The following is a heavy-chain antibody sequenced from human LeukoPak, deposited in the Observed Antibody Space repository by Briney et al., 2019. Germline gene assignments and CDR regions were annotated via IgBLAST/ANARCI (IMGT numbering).Heavy chain of an antibody. Sequence: GGSLRLSCAASGFTVSSNYMSWVRQAPGKGLEWVSSISSSGGSTYYADSVKGRFTISRDNSKNTVYLQMNSLRAEDTAVYYCAKRGYYDFWSGFDYWGQGTLVAVSS. J-gene: IGHJ4*02. V-gene: IGHV3-23*01. D-gene: IGHD3-3*01. CDR3: AKRGYYDFWSGFDY. CDR2: ISSSGGST. CDR1: GFTVSSNY.